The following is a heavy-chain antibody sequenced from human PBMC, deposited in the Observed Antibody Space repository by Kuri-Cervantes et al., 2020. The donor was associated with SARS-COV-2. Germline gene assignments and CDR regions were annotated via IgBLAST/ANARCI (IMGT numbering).Heavy chain of an antibody. V-gene: IGHV3-15*01. CDR3: ATGPLDY. CDR2: IYSESDAAQYAAPDGGTT. J-gene: IGHJ4*01. CDR1: TFTFNNYA. Sequence: GESLKISCAASTFTFNNYALIWVRQAPGKGLEWVGRIYSESDAAQYAAPDGGTTDYAAPMKDRFIISRDDSKNTLFLQMNFLQTEDTAVYYCATGPLDYWGHGTLVTVSS.